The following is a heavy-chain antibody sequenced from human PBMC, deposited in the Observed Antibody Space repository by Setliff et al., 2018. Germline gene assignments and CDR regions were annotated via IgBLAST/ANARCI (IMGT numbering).Heavy chain of an antibody. J-gene: IGHJ5*02. V-gene: IGHV4-59*01. D-gene: IGHD3-22*01. Sequence: SETLSLTCSVSGGSISSSYRTWIRQPPGKGLEWIGYIYSSGSSNYNPSLKSRVTISVDTSKNQFSLRLSSVTAADTAVYYCARAAEYDSSGYYGFWFDPWGQGNLVTVSS. CDR1: GGSISSSY. CDR2: IYSSGSS. CDR3: ARAAEYDSSGYYGFWFDP.